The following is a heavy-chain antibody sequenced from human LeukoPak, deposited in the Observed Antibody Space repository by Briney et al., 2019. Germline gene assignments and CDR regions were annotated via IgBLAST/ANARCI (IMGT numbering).Heavy chain of an antibody. J-gene: IGHJ6*03. V-gene: IGHV3-7*01. D-gene: IGHD6-13*01. CDR1: GFTFSTFW. CDR2: IKQDGSEE. CDR3: ATGSIWSNYYYYMGV. Sequence: GGSLRLSCAASGFTFSTFWMTWVRQAPGKGLEWVANIKQDGSEEYYVDSVLGRFTISRDNAKNPLYLQMNSLRAEDTALYYCATGSIWSNYYYYMGVWGLGTPVTVSS.